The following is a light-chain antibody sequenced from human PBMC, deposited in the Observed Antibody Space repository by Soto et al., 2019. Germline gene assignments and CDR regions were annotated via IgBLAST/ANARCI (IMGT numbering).Light chain of an antibody. J-gene: IGKJ1*01. V-gene: IGKV1-27*01. CDR2: AAS. Sequence: DIQLTQSPSSLSASVGDRVTITCRASQGISNGLFWYQQKPGQAPTLLIYAASSLQSGVPSRYRADGSGTAFTLTISSLRPEDVATYYCQQDYTTLGSTFGQGNKVEIK. CDR3: QQDYTTLGST. CDR1: QGISNG.